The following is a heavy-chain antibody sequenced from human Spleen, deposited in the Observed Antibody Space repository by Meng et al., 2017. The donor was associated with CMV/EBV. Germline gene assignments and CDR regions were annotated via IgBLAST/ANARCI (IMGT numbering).Heavy chain of an antibody. CDR1: GDSIRSGTHC. Sequence: TVSGDSIRSGTHCWGWIRQTRGKGLEWIGSRFKRGYTSSYFNPSLKSRVTISADASNNQFSLRLTSVTAADTAVYYCARRGSWWFFDYWGQGTLVTVSS. CDR3: ARRGSWWFFDY. J-gene: IGHJ4*02. D-gene: IGHD2-15*01. V-gene: IGHV4-39*01. CDR2: RFKRGYTSS.